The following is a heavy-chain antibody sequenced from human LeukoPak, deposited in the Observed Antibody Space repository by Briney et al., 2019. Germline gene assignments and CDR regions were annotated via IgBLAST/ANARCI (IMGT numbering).Heavy chain of an antibody. CDR3: ARAAWSATSKFDS. D-gene: IGHD6-13*01. CDR1: GHTFTDYY. CDR2: INPNSAGT. Sequence: GASVKVSCKASGHTFTDYYLHWLRQDPRQWLEWLGWINPNSAGTEYAQEFQGRVTMTRVTSNSTASMELSRRRLDATDVYYCARAAWSATSKFDSWGQGTRVTVSS. V-gene: IGHV1-2*02. J-gene: IGHJ5*01.